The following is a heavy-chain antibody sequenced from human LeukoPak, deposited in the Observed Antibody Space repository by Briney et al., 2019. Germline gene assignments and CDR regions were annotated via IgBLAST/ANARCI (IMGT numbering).Heavy chain of an antibody. J-gene: IGHJ4*02. V-gene: IGHV3-15*01. D-gene: IGHD6-13*01. CDR2: IKSKTDGGTT. CDR1: GFTFSNAW. Sequence: GGSLRLSCAASGFTFSNAWMSWVRQAPGKGLEWVGRIKSKTDGGTTDYAAPVKGRFTISRDDSKNTLYLQMNSLKTEDTAVYYCTTGKRIAAAGIFDYWGQGTLVTVSS. CDR3: TTGKRIAAAGIFDY.